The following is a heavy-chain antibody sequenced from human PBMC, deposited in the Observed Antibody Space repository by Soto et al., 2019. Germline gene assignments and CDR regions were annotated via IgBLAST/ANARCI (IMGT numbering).Heavy chain of an antibody. Sequence: QVQLLQSGAEVKKPGASVKVSCKASGYIFTSHGISWVRQAPGQGLEGMGRISTYNGNTKYAQKLQGRVTMTTDTSARIAYMELRSLRSDGTAVYYCARYNGQWLVCDWGQVTLVTVSS. J-gene: IGHJ1*01. CDR2: ISTYNGNT. CDR3: ARYNGQWLVCD. CDR1: GYIFTSHG. D-gene: IGHD6-19*01. V-gene: IGHV1-18*01.